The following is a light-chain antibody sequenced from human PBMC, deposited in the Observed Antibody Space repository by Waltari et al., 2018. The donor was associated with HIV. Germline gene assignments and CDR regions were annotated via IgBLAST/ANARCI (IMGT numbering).Light chain of an antibody. V-gene: IGLV2-23*02. CDR2: EVT. J-gene: IGLJ3*02. CDR1: SSDAGGYHS. CDR3: CSYAGSSIPVV. Sequence: HSALTQPASVSGSPGQSITIPCTGTSSDAGGYHSVSWYQQHPGKAPKLMIYEVTKRPSGVSNRFSGSKSGNTASLTISGLQAEDEADYYCCSYAGSSIPVVFGGGTKLTVL.